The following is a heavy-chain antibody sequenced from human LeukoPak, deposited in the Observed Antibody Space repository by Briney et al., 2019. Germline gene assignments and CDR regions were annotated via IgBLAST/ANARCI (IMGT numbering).Heavy chain of an antibody. CDR1: GGSISSGGYS. J-gene: IGHJ4*02. D-gene: IGHD2-2*01. Sequence: PSETLSLTCAVSGGSISSGGYSWNWIRQPPGKGLEWIGYIYYGGRAYYNPSLKSRVTMSIDTSKNQFSLKLSSVTAADTAVYYCARSMPFDYWGQGTLVTVSS. V-gene: IGHV4-30-4*07. CDR2: IYYGGRA. CDR3: ARSMPFDY.